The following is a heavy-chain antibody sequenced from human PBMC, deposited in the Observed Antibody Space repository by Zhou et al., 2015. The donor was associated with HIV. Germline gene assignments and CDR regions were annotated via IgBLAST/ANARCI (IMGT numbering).Heavy chain of an antibody. CDR2: IKPDGMTT. V-gene: IGHV3-74*02. Sequence: EVQLVETGGNVIQPGGSLRLSCAASGFTFDDYVMHWVRQRPGEGLIWVSEIKPDGMTTNYADSVKGRFTISRDNAKNTLYLQMNSLRAEDTAVYYCLRGGPPYSCDIWGQGTMVTVSS. CDR3: LRGGPPYSCDI. CDR1: GFTFDDYV. J-gene: IGHJ3*02. D-gene: IGHD2-21*01.